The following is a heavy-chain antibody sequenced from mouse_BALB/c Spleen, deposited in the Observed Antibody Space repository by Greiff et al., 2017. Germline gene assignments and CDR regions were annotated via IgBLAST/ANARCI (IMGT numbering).Heavy chain of an antibody. Sequence: VQLQQSGAELVKPGASVKLSCTASGFNIKDTYMHWVKQRPEQGLEWIGRIDPANGNTKYDPKFQGKATITADTSSNTAYLQLSSLTSEDTAVYYCARYGIPYAMDEWGQGTSVTVCS. D-gene: IGHD2-1*01. CDR3: ARYGIPYAMDE. CDR1: GFNIKDTY. J-gene: IGHJ4*01. V-gene: IGHV14-3*02. CDR2: IDPANGNT.